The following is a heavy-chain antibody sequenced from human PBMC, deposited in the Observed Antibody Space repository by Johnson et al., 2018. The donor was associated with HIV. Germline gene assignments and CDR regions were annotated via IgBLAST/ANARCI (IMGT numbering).Heavy chain of an antibody. V-gene: IGHV3-33*08. Sequence: QMQLVESGGGLVQPGGSLRLSCAASGFTFDEYAMHWVRQTPGKGLEWVAVMWYDGGNKYYADSVKGRFTISRDNSKNTLYLQMNSLRAEDTAVYYCARGRGDSSRTAFDIWGQGTMVTVSS. J-gene: IGHJ3*02. CDR2: MWYDGGNK. D-gene: IGHD6-19*01. CDR3: ARGRGDSSRTAFDI. CDR1: GFTFDEYA.